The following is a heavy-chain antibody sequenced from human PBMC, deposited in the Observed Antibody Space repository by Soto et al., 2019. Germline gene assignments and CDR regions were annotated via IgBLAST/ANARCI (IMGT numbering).Heavy chain of an antibody. J-gene: IGHJ4*02. D-gene: IGHD5-18*01. V-gene: IGHV4-34*01. Sequence: QVQLQQWGAGLLKPSETLSLTCAVHNGSLDGYYWSWIRQPPGKGLEWIGEINHSGSTHFNPSLNSRVSMSIDTSRRQVCRTLSSVTAADTAVYFCSIGVGYNYGFSVYWGPGTMVTVS. CDR2: INHSGST. CDR3: SIGVGYNYGFSVY. CDR1: NGSLDGYY.